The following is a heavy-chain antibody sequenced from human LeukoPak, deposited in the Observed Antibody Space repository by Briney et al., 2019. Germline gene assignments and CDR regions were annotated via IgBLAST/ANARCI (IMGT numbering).Heavy chain of an antibody. CDR1: GFTFSSYG. CDR2: IWYDGSNK. CDR3: ARQGDYYYYMGV. V-gene: IGHV3-33*01. Sequence: PGRSLRLSCAASGFTFSSYGMHWVRQAPGKGLEWVAVIWYDGSNKYYADSVKGRFTISRDNSKNTLYLQMNSLRAEDTAVYYCARQGDYYYYMGVWGKGTTVTVSS. J-gene: IGHJ6*03.